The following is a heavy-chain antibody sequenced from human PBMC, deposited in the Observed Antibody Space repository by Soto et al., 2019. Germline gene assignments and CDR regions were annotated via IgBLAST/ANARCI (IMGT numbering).Heavy chain of an antibody. V-gene: IGHV4-39*01. D-gene: IGHD3-10*01. CDR3: ARHRIEVVWRGFDF. J-gene: IGHJ4*02. CDR1: GGSISSSSYY. CDR2: IYYSGST. Sequence: SETLSLTCTVSGGSISSSSYYWGWIRQPPGKGLEWIGSIYYSGSTFYNPSLKGRVVISFDTSKKQSSLQVTSVTAADTAVYFCARHRIEVVWRGFDFWGQGSPVTVYS.